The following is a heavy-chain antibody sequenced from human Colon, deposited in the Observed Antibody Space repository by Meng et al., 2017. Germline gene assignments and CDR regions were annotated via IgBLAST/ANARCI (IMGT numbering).Heavy chain of an antibody. CDR3: ARSLDRGWFDP. CDR2: IYYSGST. J-gene: IGHJ5*02. V-gene: IGHV4-39*07. Sequence: QLQLQESGPGLVKPSETLSLTCTVSGGSISRSNYYWGWIRQPPGKGLEWIGSIYYSGSTNYNPSLKSRVTISVDTSKNQFSLKLRFVTAADTAVYYCARSLDRGWFDPWGQGTLVTVSS. D-gene: IGHD2-2*03. CDR1: GGSISRSNYY.